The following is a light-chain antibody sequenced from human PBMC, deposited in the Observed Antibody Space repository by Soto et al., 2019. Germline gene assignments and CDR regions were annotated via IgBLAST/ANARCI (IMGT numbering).Light chain of an antibody. J-gene: IGKJ1*01. CDR2: EAS. CDR3: QQFNSKVWT. Sequence: DIQMTQSPSTLSASVGDTVTITCRASQSVSRWLNWYQQKPGKAPRLLIYEASNLESGVPIRFSGSGSGTDFVLTITSLQPADSATYYCQQFNSKVWTFGQGTRVDI. V-gene: IGKV1-5*01. CDR1: QSVSRW.